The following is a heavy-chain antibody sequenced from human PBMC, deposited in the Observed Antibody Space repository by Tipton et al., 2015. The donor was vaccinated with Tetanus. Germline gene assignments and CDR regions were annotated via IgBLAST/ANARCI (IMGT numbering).Heavy chain of an antibody. V-gene: IGHV4-30-4*01. CDR1: GGSISRADYY. Sequence: TLSLTCTVSGGSISRADYYWSWIRQPPGKGLEWIGYVSDSGRTYSNPYLRSRIIISVDTSKNQFSLILSSVTAADTAVYYCARDTPIVSYFVRSYSMAVWRQGTTGVVSS. D-gene: IGHD5/OR15-5a*01. J-gene: IGHJ6*01. CDR3: ARDTPIVSYFVRSYSMAV. CDR2: VSDSGRT.